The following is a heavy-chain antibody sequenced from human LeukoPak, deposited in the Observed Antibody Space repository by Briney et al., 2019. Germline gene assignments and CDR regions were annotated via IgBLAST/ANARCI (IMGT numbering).Heavy chain of an antibody. Sequence: SETLSLTCTVSGGSISSYYWSWIRQSPGKGLEWIGYIYYSGSTNYNPSLKSRVTISVDTSKNQFSLKLSSVTAADAAVYYCARDSMVRGSTFDYWGQGTLVTASS. V-gene: IGHV4-59*01. CDR2: IYYSGST. CDR1: GGSISSYY. J-gene: IGHJ4*02. CDR3: ARDSMVRGSTFDY. D-gene: IGHD3-10*01.